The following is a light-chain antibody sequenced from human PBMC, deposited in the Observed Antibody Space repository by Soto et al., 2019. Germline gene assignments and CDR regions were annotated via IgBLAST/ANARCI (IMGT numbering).Light chain of an antibody. CDR3: QSYHSSNVV. V-gene: IGLV6-57*04. CDR2: ENN. Sequence: LTQPHSVSESPGKTLSISCTRSSGSIANNYVQWYQQRPGSAPTTVIYENNQRLSGVPDRFSGSTDGSSNSASLTISRLKTEDEADYYCQSYHSSNVVFGGGTKLTVL. J-gene: IGLJ3*02. CDR1: SGSIANNY.